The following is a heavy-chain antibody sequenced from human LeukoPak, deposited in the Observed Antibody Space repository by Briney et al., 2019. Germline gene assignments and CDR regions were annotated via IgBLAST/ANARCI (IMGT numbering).Heavy chain of an antibody. J-gene: IGHJ5*02. CDR1: GFTFSSYW. CDR2: SNSDGSST. Sequence: GGALRLSCAASGFTFSSYWMHGVRQAPGKGLVGVARSNSDGSSTSYADSVKGRFTISRDNAKNTLYLQMNSLRAEDTAVYYCARVGTSSLRDWFDPWGQGTLVTVSS. CDR3: ARVGTSSLRDWFDP. V-gene: IGHV3-74*01. D-gene: IGHD2-8*01.